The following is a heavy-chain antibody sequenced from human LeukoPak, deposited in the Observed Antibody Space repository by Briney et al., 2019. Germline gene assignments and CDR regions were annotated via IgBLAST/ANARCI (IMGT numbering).Heavy chain of an antibody. V-gene: IGHV3-9*01. Sequence: GGSLRLSCAASGFTFDDYAMHWVRQAPGKGLEWVSGISWNSGSIGYADSVKGRFTIPRDNAKNSLYLQMNSLRAEDTALYYCAKDLYSYGPGPFDYWGQGTLVTVSS. D-gene: IGHD5-18*01. CDR3: AKDLYSYGPGPFDY. CDR2: ISWNSGSI. J-gene: IGHJ4*02. CDR1: GFTFDDYA.